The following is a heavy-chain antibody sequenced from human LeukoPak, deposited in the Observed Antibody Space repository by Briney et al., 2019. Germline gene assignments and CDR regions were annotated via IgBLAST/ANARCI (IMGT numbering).Heavy chain of an antibody. CDR2: MNPSGGST. Sequence: ASVKVSCKASGYTFTSYQMHWVRQAPGQGLEWMGIMNPSGGSTSYAQKFQGRVTMTRDMSTSTVYMKLSSLRSEDTAVYYCARDPRDGYNGFDYWGQGTLVTVSS. D-gene: IGHD5-24*01. J-gene: IGHJ4*02. CDR3: ARDPRDGYNGFDY. CDR1: GYTFTSYQ. V-gene: IGHV1-46*01.